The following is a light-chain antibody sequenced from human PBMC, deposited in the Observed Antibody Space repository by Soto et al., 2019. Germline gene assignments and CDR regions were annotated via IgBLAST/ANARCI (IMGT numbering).Light chain of an antibody. CDR2: DVS. J-gene: IGLJ1*01. Sequence: QSALTQPRSVSGSPGQSVTISCTGTSSDVGGYNYVSWYQQHPGKAPKLMIYDVSKRPSGVPDRFSGSKSGNTASLTISGLQAEYEDDYSCCSYAGSYTYVFGTGTKLTVL. CDR3: CSYAGSYTYV. CDR1: SSDVGGYNY. V-gene: IGLV2-11*01.